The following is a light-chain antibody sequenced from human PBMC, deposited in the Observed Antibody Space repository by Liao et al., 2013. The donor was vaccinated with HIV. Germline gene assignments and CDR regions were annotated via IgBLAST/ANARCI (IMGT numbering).Light chain of an antibody. Sequence: SSELTQPPSVSVSPGQTASITCSGNYLGDKYASWYQHKPGQAPVLVIFQDNKRPSGMSERFSGSISGNTATLTISGAQPMDEADYYCLAWDLSSEVFGTGTWVTVL. J-gene: IGLJ1*01. CDR1: YLGDKY. V-gene: IGLV3-1*01. CDR2: QDN. CDR3: LAWDLSSEV.